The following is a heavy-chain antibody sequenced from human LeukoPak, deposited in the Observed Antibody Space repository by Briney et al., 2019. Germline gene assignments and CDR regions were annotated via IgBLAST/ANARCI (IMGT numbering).Heavy chain of an antibody. CDR2: IYYSGST. J-gene: IGHJ4*02. CDR3: ARGGYDSSGFDY. V-gene: IGHV4-30-4*07. CDR1: GGSISSGGYS. D-gene: IGHD3-22*01. Sequence: SETLSLTCAVSGGSISSGGYSWSWIRQPPGKGLEWIGYIYYSGSTYYNPSLKSRVTISVDTSKNQFSLKLSSVTAADTAVYYCARGGYDSSGFDYWGQGTLITVSS.